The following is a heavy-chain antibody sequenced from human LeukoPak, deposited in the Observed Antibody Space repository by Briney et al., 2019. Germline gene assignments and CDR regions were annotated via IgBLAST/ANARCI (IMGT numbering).Heavy chain of an antibody. CDR2: IYTSGST. V-gene: IGHV4-4*07. J-gene: IGHJ5*02. Sequence: PSETLSLTCTVSGGSISSYYWSWIRQPAGKGLEWIGRIYTSGSTNYNPSLKSRVTMSVDTSKNQFSLKLSSVTAADTAVYYCARDKEFYCSGGSCSNWFDPWGQGTLVTVSS. CDR3: ARDKEFYCSGGSCSNWFDP. CDR1: GGSISSYY. D-gene: IGHD2-15*01.